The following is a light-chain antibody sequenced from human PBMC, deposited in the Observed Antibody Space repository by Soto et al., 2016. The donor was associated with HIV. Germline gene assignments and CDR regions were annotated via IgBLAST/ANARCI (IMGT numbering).Light chain of an antibody. J-gene: IGKJ2*01. CDR1: QSITNY. Sequence: DIQMTQSPSSLSASVGDRVTISCRASQSITNYLNWYQQKPGKAPNLLIYAASSLQSGVPSRFSGSGSGTHFTLTISSLQPDDFATYYCQQSYNTPYTFGQGTKVEIK. CDR2: AAS. CDR3: QQSYNTPYT. V-gene: IGKV1-39*01.